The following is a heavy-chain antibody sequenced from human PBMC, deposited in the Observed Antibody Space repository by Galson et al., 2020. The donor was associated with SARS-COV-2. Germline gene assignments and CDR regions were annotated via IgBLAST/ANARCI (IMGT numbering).Heavy chain of an antibody. Sequence: GGSLRLSCAASGFTFSSYAMHWVRQAPGKGLEWVAVISYDGSNKYYADSVKGRFTISRDNSKNTLYLQMNSLRAEDTAVYYCARCGSGYYHWFDPWGQGTLVTVSS. CDR2: ISYDGSNK. V-gene: IGHV3-30*04. CDR1: GFTFSSYA. CDR3: ARCGSGYYHWFDP. J-gene: IGHJ5*02. D-gene: IGHD3-22*01.